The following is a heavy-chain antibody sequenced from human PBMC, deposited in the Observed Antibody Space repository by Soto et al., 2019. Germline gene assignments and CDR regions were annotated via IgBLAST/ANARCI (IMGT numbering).Heavy chain of an antibody. D-gene: IGHD3-10*01. V-gene: IGHV1-18*01. Sequence: GASVKVSCKASGYTFRSHGISWVRQAPGQGLEWMGWISVDNGDTNYAQKLQGRVTVTTDTSTSTAYMELRSLRSEDTAVYYCARMVRGSNIDYYHYMDVWGKGTPVTVSS. CDR2: ISVDNGDT. CDR3: ARMVRGSNIDYYHYMDV. J-gene: IGHJ6*03. CDR1: GYTFRSHG.